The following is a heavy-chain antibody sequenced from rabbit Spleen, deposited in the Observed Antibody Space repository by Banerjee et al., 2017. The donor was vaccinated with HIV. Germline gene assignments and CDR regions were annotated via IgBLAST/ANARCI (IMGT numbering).Heavy chain of an antibody. Sequence: QSLEEAGGGLVNPEGSLTLTCTASGFSFSSSYYLCWVRHAPGKGLEWIACIYAGSSDSTAYASWAKGRFTISKTSSTTVTLQLTSLTAADTASYFCARGSATMTMVITGYYLSLWGPGTLVTVS. D-gene: IGHD2-1*01. CDR2: IYAGSSDST. CDR1: GFSFSSSYY. V-gene: IGHV1S40*01. J-gene: IGHJ6*01. CDR3: ARGSATMTMVITGYYLSL.